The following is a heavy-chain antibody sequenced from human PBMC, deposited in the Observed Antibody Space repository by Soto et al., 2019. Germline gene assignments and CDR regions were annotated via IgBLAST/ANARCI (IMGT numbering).Heavy chain of an antibody. Sequence: GSLRLSCAASGFTFSGSAMHWVRQASGKGLEWVGRIRSKANSYATAYAASVKGRFTISRDDSKNTAYLQMNSLKTDETAVYYCSRCVYDFDYWGQGTLVTVSS. V-gene: IGHV3-73*01. J-gene: IGHJ4*02. CDR3: SRCVYDFDY. D-gene: IGHD3-16*01. CDR2: IRSKANSYAT. CDR1: GFTFSGSA.